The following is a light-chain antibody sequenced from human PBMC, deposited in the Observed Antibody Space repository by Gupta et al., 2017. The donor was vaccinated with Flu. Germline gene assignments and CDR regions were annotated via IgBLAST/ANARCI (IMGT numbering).Light chain of an antibody. V-gene: IGKV3-20*01. J-gene: IGKJ1*01. Sequence: EIVLTQSPGTLSLSPGETATLSCRASHTVNSFLAWYQQKPGQAPSLLIYDASSRATGIPDRFSGSGSGTEFTLTISRLEPEDFAVYYCQQYCSYLRTFGQGTKVEIK. CDR3: QQYCSYLRT. CDR2: DAS. CDR1: HTVNSF.